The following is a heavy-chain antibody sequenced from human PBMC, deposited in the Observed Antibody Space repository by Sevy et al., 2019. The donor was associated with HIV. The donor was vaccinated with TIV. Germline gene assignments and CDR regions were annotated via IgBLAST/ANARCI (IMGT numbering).Heavy chain of an antibody. CDR2: IKSDGSST. CDR1: GFTFSSYW. CDR3: ARPPYYYDSSGFAQ. J-gene: IGHJ4*02. V-gene: IGHV3-74*01. D-gene: IGHD3-22*01. Sequence: GSLRLSCAASGFTFSSYWMHWVRQAPGKGLVWVSRIKSDGSSTSYADSVKGRFTISRDNAKNRLYLQMKSLSDEDTVVYCWARPPYYYDSSGFAQWGQGTLVTVSS.